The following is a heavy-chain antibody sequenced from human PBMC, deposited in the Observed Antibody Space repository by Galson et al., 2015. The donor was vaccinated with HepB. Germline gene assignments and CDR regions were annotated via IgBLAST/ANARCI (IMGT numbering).Heavy chain of an antibody. J-gene: IGHJ4*02. Sequence: SVKVSCKASGYTFTNYYMHWVRQAPGQGLEWMGGINPNTGGTNYAQKFQGRVTMTRDTSISTAYMELRRLRSDDTAVYYCARLRLYCSTTSCDLGVFDYWGQGNLVTVSS. V-gene: IGHV1-2*02. D-gene: IGHD2-2*01. CDR1: GYTFTNYY. CDR2: INPNTGGT. CDR3: ARLRLYCSTTSCDLGVFDY.